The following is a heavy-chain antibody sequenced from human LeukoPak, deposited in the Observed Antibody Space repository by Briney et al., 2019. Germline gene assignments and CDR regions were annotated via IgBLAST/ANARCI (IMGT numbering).Heavy chain of an antibody. CDR1: GFSLSTSGVG. Sequence: ESGPTLLKPTQTLTLTCTFSGFSLSTSGVGVGWIRQPPVKALEWLSLIYWDDDKRYSPSLKSRLTITKDTSKNQVVLTMTNMDPVDTATYYCAHRHWLQLWLNWGQGTLVTVSS. CDR3: AHRHWLQLWLN. J-gene: IGHJ4*02. D-gene: IGHD5-18*01. V-gene: IGHV2-5*02. CDR2: IYWDDDK.